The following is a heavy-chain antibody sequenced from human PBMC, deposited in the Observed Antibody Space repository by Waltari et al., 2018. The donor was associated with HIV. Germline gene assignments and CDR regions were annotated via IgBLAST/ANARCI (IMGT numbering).Heavy chain of an antibody. CDR1: GFTFSNAW. Sequence: EVQLVESGGGLVKPGGSLRLSCAASGFTFSNAWMNWVRQAPGKGVEWVGSSKSKTDGGTTDYAAPVKGRFTIARDDSKNTLYLQMNSLKTEDTAVYYCTTGLGYWGQGTLVTVSS. V-gene: IGHV3-15*01. CDR2: SKSKTDGGTT. CDR3: TTGLGY. J-gene: IGHJ4*02.